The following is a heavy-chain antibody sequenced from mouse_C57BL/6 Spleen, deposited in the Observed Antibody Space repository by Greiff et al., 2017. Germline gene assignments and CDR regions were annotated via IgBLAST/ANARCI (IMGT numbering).Heavy chain of an antibody. D-gene: IGHD1-1*01. CDR3: AREDYGSRRGFAY. CDR2: INPSSGYT. V-gene: IGHV1-7*01. Sequence: VQRVESGAELAKPGASVKLSCKASGYTFTSYWMHWVKQRPGQGLEWIGYINPSSGYTKYNQKFKDKATLTADKSSSTAYMQLSSLTYEDSAVYYCAREDYGSRRGFAYWGQGTLVTVSA. CDR1: GYTFTSYW. J-gene: IGHJ3*01.